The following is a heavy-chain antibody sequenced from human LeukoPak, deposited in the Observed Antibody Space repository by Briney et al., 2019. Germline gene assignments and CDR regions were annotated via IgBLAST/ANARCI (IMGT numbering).Heavy chain of an antibody. CDR3: ARAGPSSYDYVLITRRGRQDSSGRPYYFDY. J-gene: IGHJ4*02. CDR2: INHSGST. V-gene: IGHV4-34*01. D-gene: IGHD3-22*01. Sequence: SETLSLTCAVYGGSFSGYYWSWIRQPPGKGLEWIGEINHSGSTNYNPSLKSRVTISVDTSKNQFSLKLSSVTAADTAVYYCARAGPSSYDYVLITRRGRQDSSGRPYYFDYWGQGTLVTVSS. CDR1: GGSFSGYY.